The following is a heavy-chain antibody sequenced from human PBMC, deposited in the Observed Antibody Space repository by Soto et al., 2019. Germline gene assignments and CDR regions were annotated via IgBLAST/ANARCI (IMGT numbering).Heavy chain of an antibody. Sequence: VSLRLSCEISAFTFSSYWMTWVRQSPGKGLEWVANIKEDGSEIYYVDSVKGRFTISRDNAKNSLYLQMNSLRVEDTAVYYCARGWAFLSYRGQGILVTVSS. V-gene: IGHV3-7*01. CDR1: AFTFSSYW. J-gene: IGHJ4*02. CDR2: IKEDGSEI. D-gene: IGHD3-3*02. CDR3: ARGWAFLSY.